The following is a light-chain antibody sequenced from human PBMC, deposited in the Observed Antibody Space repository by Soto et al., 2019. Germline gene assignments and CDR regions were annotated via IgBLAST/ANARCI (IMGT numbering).Light chain of an antibody. Sequence: DIRLAPSPTFLSASVGNRVTIPRRVSQGINYYLAWYQLQPGKAPKLLIYEASTLQSWVPSKLSGSGSGRDFSLTNSSMEAEELAAYYCRKVVLHPPRAFGQGTRLEIK. CDR1: QGINYY. CDR2: EAS. V-gene: IGKV1-9*01. J-gene: IGKJ5*01. CDR3: RKVVLHPPRA.